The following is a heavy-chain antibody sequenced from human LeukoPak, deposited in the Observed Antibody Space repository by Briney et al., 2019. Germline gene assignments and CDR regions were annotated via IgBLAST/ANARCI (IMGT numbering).Heavy chain of an antibody. CDR3: ARLPTGYPNWFDP. V-gene: IGHV4-39*01. J-gene: IGHJ5*02. Sequence: SETLSLNCTVSGGSVSTYPYYWAWIRQSPGKGLEWIGNVFSRGTTYYNPSLKSRVTISMDTSKNQFSLILNSVTAADTAIYFCARLPTGYPNWFDPWGQGTLVTVSS. D-gene: IGHD3-9*01. CDR2: VFSRGTT. CDR1: GGSVSTYPYY.